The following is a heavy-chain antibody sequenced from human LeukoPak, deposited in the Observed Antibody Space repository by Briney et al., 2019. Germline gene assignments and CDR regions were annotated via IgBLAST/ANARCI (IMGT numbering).Heavy chain of an antibody. D-gene: IGHD3-22*01. V-gene: IGHV1-69*01. Sequence: SVKVPFTASGGTFSRYAFSWVRQAPGQGLEWMGGITPIFGTPDYAQKFQGRVTISADESTSTAYMELSRLRFEDTAVYYCARIPYYDSSGYVDYWGQGTLVTVSS. CDR2: ITPIFGTP. J-gene: IGHJ4*02. CDR3: ARIPYYDSSGYVDY. CDR1: GGTFSRYA.